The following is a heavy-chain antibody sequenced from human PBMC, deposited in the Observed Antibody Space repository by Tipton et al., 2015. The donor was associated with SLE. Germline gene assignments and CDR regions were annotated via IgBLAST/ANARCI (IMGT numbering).Heavy chain of an antibody. D-gene: IGHD3-3*01. CDR1: GGSFSGYY. CDR3: ARGQVLVYDFRSCNFGRQFDN. V-gene: IGHV4-34*01. CDR2: INHSGST. Sequence: TLSLTCTVFGGSFSGYYWNWFRQPPGKGLEWIGEINHSGSTTYNPSLKNRVTISSHTSKKQFSLKLTSVTAADTAMYYCARGQVLVYDFRSCNFGRQFDNWGQGILVTVSS. J-gene: IGHJ4*02.